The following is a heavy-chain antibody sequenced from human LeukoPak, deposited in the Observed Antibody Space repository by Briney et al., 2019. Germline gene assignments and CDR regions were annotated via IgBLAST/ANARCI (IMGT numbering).Heavy chain of an antibody. V-gene: IGHV3-13*04. Sequence: GGSLRLSCVASGFTFRNYDMHWVRQATGKGLEWVSGIGAAGDTYYPGSVKGRFTISRENAKNSLYLQMNSLRAGDTAVYYCARAYSSTWYDSPLDYWGQGTLVTVSS. CDR3: ARAYSSTWYDSPLDY. J-gene: IGHJ4*02. D-gene: IGHD6-13*01. CDR2: IGAAGDT. CDR1: GFTFRNYD.